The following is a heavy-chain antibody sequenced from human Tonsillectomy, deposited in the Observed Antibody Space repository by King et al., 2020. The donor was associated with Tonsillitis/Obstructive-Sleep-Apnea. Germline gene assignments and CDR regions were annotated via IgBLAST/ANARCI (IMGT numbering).Heavy chain of an antibody. J-gene: IGHJ4*02. Sequence: QLVQSGPEVKKPGTSVKVSCKASGFTFTSSAVQWVRQARGQGLEWVGWIAVGSGNTNYAQTFQERVTITRDMSTSTAYMEVSSLRSEDTAVYYCAAARGSGCYEGYWGQGTLVTVSS. CDR3: AAARGSGCYEGY. CDR2: IAVGSGNT. D-gene: IGHD3-10*01. CDR1: GFTFTSSA. V-gene: IGHV1-58*01.